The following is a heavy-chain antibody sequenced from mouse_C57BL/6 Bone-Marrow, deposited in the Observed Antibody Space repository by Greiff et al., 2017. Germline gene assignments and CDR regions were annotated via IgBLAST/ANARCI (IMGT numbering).Heavy chain of an antibody. CDR3: ATWSAWACFDY. V-gene: IGHV1-54*01. CDR1: GYAFTNYF. CDR2: IYPGSGGT. D-gene: IGHD6-1*01. Sequence: QVQLQQSGAELVRPGTSVKLSCTASGYAFTNYFIEWVKQRPGQGLEWIGVIYPGSGGTNYNEKFKGKATLTADKSSSTAYMQLSSLTSEDSAVYVCATWSAWACFDYWGQGTPVTVSA. J-gene: IGHJ3*01.